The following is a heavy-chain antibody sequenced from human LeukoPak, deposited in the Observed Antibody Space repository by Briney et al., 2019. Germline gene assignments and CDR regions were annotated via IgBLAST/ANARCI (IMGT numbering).Heavy chain of an antibody. CDR3: ATVARRAAAGLYYFDY. Sequence: GASVKVSCKVSGYTLTELSMHWVRQAPGKGLEWMGGFDPEDGETIYAQKFQGRVTMTEDTSTDTAYMELSSLRSEDTAVYYCATVARRAAAGLYYFDYGGQGTLVTVSS. CDR1: GYTLTELS. V-gene: IGHV1-24*01. J-gene: IGHJ4*02. D-gene: IGHD6-13*01. CDR2: FDPEDGET.